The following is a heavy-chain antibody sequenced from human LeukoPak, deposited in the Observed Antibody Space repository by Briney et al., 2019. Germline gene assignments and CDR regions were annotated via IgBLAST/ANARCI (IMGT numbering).Heavy chain of an antibody. V-gene: IGHV4-59*01. Sequence: SETLSLTCTVSGGSISSYYWSWIQQPPGKGLEWIGYIYYSGSTNYNPSLKSRVTISVDTSKNQFSLKLSSVTAADTAVYYCARSYYDILTGYHHEYFQHWGQGTLVTVSS. D-gene: IGHD3-9*01. CDR2: IYYSGST. CDR3: ARSYYDILTGYHHEYFQH. CDR1: GGSISSYY. J-gene: IGHJ1*01.